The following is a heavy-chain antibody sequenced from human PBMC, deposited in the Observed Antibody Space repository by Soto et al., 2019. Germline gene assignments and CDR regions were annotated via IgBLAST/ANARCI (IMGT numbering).Heavy chain of an antibody. J-gene: IGHJ5*02. Sequence: QLQLQESGPGLVKPSETLSLTCTISGGSISSSSYYWGWIRQPPGKGLEWIGSIYYSGSTYYNPSIKSRVTISVDKSKTQFSLKLSSVTAAASAVYYCASPKIAFYNWFDPWGQGTLVTVSS. CDR2: IYYSGST. V-gene: IGHV4-39*01. CDR1: GGSISSSSYY. CDR3: ASPKIAFYNWFDP. D-gene: IGHD3-3*02.